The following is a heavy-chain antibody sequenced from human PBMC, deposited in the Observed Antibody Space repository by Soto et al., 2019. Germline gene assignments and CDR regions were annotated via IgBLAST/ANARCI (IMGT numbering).Heavy chain of an antibody. CDR3: ARGRVRGVIIKHYYGMDV. CDR1: GGTFSSYT. V-gene: IGHV1-69*02. J-gene: IGHJ6*02. CDR2: IIPILGIA. Sequence: SVKVSCKASGGTFSSYTISWVRQAPGQGLEWMGRIIPILGIANYAQKFQGRVTITADKSTSTAYMGLSSLRSEDTAVYYCARGRVRGVIIKHYYGMDVWGQ. D-gene: IGHD3-10*01.